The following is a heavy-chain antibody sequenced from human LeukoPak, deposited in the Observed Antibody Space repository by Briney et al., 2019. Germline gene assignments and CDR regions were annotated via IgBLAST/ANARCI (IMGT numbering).Heavy chain of an antibody. CDR2: IIPIFGTA. CDR1: GGTFSSYA. V-gene: IGHV1-69*13. J-gene: IGHJ5*02. CDR3: ATTPLAAAGGWFDP. Sequence: GASVKVSCKASGGTFSSYAISWVRQAPGQGLEWMGGIIPIFGTANYAQKFQGRVTITADESTSTAYMELSSLRSEDTAVYYCATTPLAAAGGWFDPWGQGTLVTVSS. D-gene: IGHD6-13*01.